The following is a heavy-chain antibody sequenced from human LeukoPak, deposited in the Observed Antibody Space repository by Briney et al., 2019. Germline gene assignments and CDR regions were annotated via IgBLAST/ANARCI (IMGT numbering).Heavy chain of an antibody. CDR1: GLTFSSHV. V-gene: IGHV3-23*01. D-gene: IGHD3-10*01. J-gene: IGHJ6*03. CDR3: AKTRGSAYYMDV. Sequence: GGSLRLSCAASGLTFSSHVMSWVRQAPGKGLEWVASISASGGSTYHADSVKGRCTISRDNSKSTLYLRMSSLRAEDTAVYYCAKTRGSAYYMDVWGNGTTVTVSS. CDR2: ISASGGST.